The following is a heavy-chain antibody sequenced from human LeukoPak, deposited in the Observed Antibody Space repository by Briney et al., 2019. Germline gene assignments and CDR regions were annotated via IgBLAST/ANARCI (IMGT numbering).Heavy chain of an antibody. D-gene: IGHD5-12*01. V-gene: IGHV3-23*01. J-gene: IGHJ4*02. CDR3: AKDREGLSSGYDSEYFDY. Sequence: QPGGSLRLSCAASGFSFSNYAMSWVRQAPGKGLEWVSAITDSGGSTYYADSVKGRFTISRDNSKNTLYLQMYSLRAEDTAVYYCAKDREGLSSGYDSEYFDYWGQGTLVTVSS. CDR2: ITDSGGST. CDR1: GFSFSNYA.